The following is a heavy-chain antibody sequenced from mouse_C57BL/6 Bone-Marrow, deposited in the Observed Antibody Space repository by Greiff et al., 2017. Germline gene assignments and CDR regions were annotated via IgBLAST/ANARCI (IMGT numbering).Heavy chain of an antibody. CDR2: IDPEDGET. CDR3: APTIVTPYYFDY. CDR1: GFNIKDYY. J-gene: IGHJ2*01. V-gene: IGHV14-2*01. Sequence: EVKLMESGAELVKPGASVKLSCTASGFNIKDYYMHWVKQRTEQGLEWIGRIDPEDGETKYAPKFQGKATITADTSSNTAYLQLSSLTSEDTAVYYCAPTIVTPYYFDYWGQGTTLTVSS. D-gene: IGHD2-5*01.